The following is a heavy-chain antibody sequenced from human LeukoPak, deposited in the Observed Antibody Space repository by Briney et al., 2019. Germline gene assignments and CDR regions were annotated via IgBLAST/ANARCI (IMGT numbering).Heavy chain of an antibody. D-gene: IGHD5-24*01. J-gene: IGHJ4*02. CDR2: ISVGGDNT. Sequence: GGSLRLSCAASGFTFSSYTMSWVRQAPGKGLEWVSAISVGGDNTYYADSVKGRFTISRDNSKNTLYLQMNSLRAEDTAVYYCANLGALRDGDYWGQGTLVTVSS. CDR3: ANLGALRDGDY. CDR1: GFTFSSYT. V-gene: IGHV3-23*01.